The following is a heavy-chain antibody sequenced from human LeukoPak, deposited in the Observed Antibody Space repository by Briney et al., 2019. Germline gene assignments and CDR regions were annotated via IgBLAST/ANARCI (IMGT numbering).Heavy chain of an antibody. Sequence: GGSLRLSCAASGFTFSSYAMSWVRQAPGKGLEWVSAISGSGGSTYYADSVKGRFTISSDNSKNTLYLQMNSLRAEDTAVYYCAKDRDYYDRTYYFDYWGQGTLVTVS. CDR1: GFTFSSYA. J-gene: IGHJ4*02. D-gene: IGHD3-22*01. V-gene: IGHV3-23*01. CDR2: ISGSGGST. CDR3: AKDRDYYDRTYYFDY.